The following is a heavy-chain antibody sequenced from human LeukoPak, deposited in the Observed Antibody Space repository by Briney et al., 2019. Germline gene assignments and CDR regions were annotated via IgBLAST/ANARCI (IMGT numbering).Heavy chain of an antibody. CDR1: GGSISTYY. D-gene: IGHD2-2*01. V-gene: IGHV4-59*01. CDR2: IYYNGSP. J-gene: IGHJ5*02. Sequence: SETLTLTCTVSGGSISTYYWSWIRQPPGKGLQWIGYIYYNGSPNYNPSLKSRVTISVDTSKYQFSLKLCAVTAADTVVYCCARSQAYCSSTTCYVNWFDPWGQGTLVTVSS. CDR3: ARSQAYCSSTTCYVNWFDP.